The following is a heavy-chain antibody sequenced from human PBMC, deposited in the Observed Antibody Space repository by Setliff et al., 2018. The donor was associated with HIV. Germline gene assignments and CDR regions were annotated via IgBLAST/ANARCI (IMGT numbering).Heavy chain of an antibody. V-gene: IGHV4-59*08. D-gene: IGHD6-13*01. CDR1: GGSISSHY. CDR2: ISYRGKT. J-gene: IGHJ4*02. CDR3: ARVARGGHSSRWYYFDY. Sequence: SETLSLTCNVSGGSISSHYWNWIRQPPGGGLEWIGYISYRGKTDYNPSLKSRVTISLDTSKSQFSLKVSSVTAADTAVYYCARVARGGHSSRWYYFDYWGQGTLVTVSS.